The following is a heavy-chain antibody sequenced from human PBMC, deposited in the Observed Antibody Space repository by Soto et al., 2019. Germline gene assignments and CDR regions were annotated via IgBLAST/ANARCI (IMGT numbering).Heavy chain of an antibody. J-gene: IGHJ3*02. CDR3: ARRVPTIMVGRADLVPADISDI. V-gene: IGHV5-51*01. Sequence: RGESLKISCKGSGYSFTSYWIGWVRQMPGKGLEWMGIIYPGDSDTRYSPSFQGQVTISADKSISTAYLQWGSLKASDTAMYYCARRVPTIMVGRADLVPADISDIWGQGKMVTV. CDR1: GYSFTSYW. D-gene: IGHD2-2*01. CDR2: IYPGDSDT.